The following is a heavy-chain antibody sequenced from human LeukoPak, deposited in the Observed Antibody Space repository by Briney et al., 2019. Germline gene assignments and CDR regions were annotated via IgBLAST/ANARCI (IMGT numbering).Heavy chain of an antibody. CDR2: MNPNSGNT. CDR1: GYTFTSYD. D-gene: IGHD1-26*01. CDR3: ARAPRHRGWELLVEDWFDP. Sequence: GASVKVSCKASGYTFTSYDINWVRQATGQGLEWMGWMNPNSGNTGYAQKFQGRVTITRNTSISTAYMELSSLRSEDTAVYYCARAPRHRGWELLVEDWFDPWGQGTLVTVSS. J-gene: IGHJ5*02. V-gene: IGHV1-8*03.